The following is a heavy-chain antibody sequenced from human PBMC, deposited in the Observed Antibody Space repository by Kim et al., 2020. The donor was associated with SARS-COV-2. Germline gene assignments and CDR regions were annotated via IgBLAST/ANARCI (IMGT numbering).Heavy chain of an antibody. CDR1: GFTFSSYG. V-gene: IGHV3-33*01. J-gene: IGHJ5*02. CDR2: IWYDGSNK. CDR3: ARGRRGGWYVYNWFDP. D-gene: IGHD6-19*01. Sequence: GGSLRLSCAASGFTFSSYGMHWVRQAPGKGLEWVAVIWYDGSNKYYADSVKGRFTISRDNSKNTLYLQMNSLRAEDTAVYYCARGRRGGWYVYNWFDPWGQGTLVTVSS.